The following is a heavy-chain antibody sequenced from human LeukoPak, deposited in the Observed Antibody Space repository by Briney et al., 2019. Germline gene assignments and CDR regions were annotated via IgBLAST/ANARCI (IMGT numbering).Heavy chain of an antibody. Sequence: GGSLRLSCAASGFTFSSYAMSWVRQAPGKGLEWVSAISGSGGSTYYADSVKGRFTISRDNSKNTLYLQMNSLRAEDTAVYYCARDPSYDSSGYSDYWGQGTLVTVSS. CDR2: ISGSGGST. V-gene: IGHV3-23*01. J-gene: IGHJ4*02. CDR1: GFTFSSYA. D-gene: IGHD3-22*01. CDR3: ARDPSYDSSGYSDY.